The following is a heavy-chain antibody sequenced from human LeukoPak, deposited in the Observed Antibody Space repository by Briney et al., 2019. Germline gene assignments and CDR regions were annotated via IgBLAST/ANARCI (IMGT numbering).Heavy chain of an antibody. D-gene: IGHD6-19*01. J-gene: IGHJ3*02. CDR2: ISYDGSNK. Sequence: PGGSLRLSCAASGFTFSSYGMHWVRQAPGKGLEWVAVISYDGSNKYYADSVKGRFTISRDNSKNTLYLQMNSLRAEDTAVYYCAKQCGGSDWFDAFDIWGQGTMVTVSS. V-gene: IGHV3-30*18. CDR1: GFTFSSYG. CDR3: AKQCGGSDWFDAFDI.